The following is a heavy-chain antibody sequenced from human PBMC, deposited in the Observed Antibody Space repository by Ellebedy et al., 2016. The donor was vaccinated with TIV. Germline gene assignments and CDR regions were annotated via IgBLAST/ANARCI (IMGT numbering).Heavy chain of an antibody. V-gene: IGHV4-39*02. CDR2: LYDAWST. D-gene: IGHD1-14*01. Sequence: GSLRLSCAVSGGSINSGYHYWVWIRQPPGKGLEWVASLYDAWSTHYNPSLKSRVTISGDTSKDHFSLRLTSLTAADTAVYYCARRRSADRVDGFDIWGPGRMVIVSP. J-gene: IGHJ3*02. CDR1: GGSINSGYHY. CDR3: ARRRSADRVDGFDI.